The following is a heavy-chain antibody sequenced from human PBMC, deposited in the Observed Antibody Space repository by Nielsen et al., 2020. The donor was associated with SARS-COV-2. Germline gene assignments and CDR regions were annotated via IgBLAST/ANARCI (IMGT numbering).Heavy chain of an antibody. V-gene: IGHV3-21*01. CDR3: ARDATYGGRGSYGMDV. Sequence: GGSLRLSCAASGFTFSSYSMNWVRQAPGKGLEWVSSISSSSSYIYYADSVKGRFTISRDNAKTSLYLQMNSLRAEDTAVYYCARDATYGGRGSYGMDVWGQGTTVTVSS. CDR2: ISSSSSYI. D-gene: IGHD4-23*01. CDR1: GFTFSSYS. J-gene: IGHJ6*02.